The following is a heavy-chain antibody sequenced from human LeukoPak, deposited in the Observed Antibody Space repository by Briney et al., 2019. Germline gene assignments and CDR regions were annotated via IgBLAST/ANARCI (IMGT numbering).Heavy chain of an antibody. D-gene: IGHD6-13*01. J-gene: IGHJ4*02. CDR3: ASSVSGIALQSDY. Sequence: SETLSLTCTVSGGSISNYYCSWIRQPPGKGLEWIRYIYYSGSTNYNPSLKSRSTISLDTSKNQCSLKLRSVTAADTAVYYCASSVSGIALQSDYWGQGTMVTVSS. CDR2: IYYSGST. V-gene: IGHV4-59*01. CDR1: GGSISNYY.